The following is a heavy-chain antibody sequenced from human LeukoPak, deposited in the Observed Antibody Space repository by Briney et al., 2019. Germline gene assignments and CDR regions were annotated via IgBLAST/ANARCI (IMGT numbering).Heavy chain of an antibody. D-gene: IGHD2-15*01. CDR2: IYYNGST. Sequence: PSETLSLTCTDSGGSISYYYWSWIRQSPGKGLEWIGYIYYNGSTNYNPSLKSRVTISVDMSKNQFSLKVTSVTAADTAIYYCARKGGHFDYWGQGTLVTVSS. J-gene: IGHJ4*02. CDR3: ARKGGHFDY. V-gene: IGHV4-59*01. CDR1: GGSISYYY.